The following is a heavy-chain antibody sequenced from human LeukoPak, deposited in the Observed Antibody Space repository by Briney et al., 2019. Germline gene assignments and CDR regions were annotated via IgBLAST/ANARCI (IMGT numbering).Heavy chain of an antibody. J-gene: IGHJ4*02. D-gene: IGHD3-10*01. CDR2: ISGSGGST. V-gene: IGHV3-23*01. CDR1: GFTFSSYA. CDR3: AKVGSMVRGVITDPFDY. Sequence: GGSLRLSCAASGFTFSSYAMSWVRQAPGKGLEWVSAISGSGGSTYYADSVKGRFTISRDNSKNTPYLQMNSLRAEDTAVYYCAKVGSMVRGVITDPFDYWGQGTLVTVSS.